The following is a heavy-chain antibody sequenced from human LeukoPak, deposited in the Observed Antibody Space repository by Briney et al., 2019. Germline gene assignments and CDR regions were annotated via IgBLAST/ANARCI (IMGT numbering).Heavy chain of an antibody. Sequence: SETLSLTCTVSGGSISSGGYYWSWLRQHPGKGLEWIGYIYYSGSTYYNPSLKSRVTISVDTSKNQFSLKLSSVTAADTAVYYCASSFRSGWYNYWGQGPMVTVSS. CDR2: IYYSGST. J-gene: IGHJ4*02. V-gene: IGHV4-31*03. CDR1: GGSISSGGYY. D-gene: IGHD6-19*01. CDR3: ASSFRSGWYNY.